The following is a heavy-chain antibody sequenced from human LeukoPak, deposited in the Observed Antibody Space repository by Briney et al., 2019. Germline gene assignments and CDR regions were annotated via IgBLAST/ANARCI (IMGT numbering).Heavy chain of an antibody. D-gene: IGHD3-3*01. Sequence: PGGSLRLSCAASGFTFSSYGMHWVRQAPGKGLEWVAVISYDGSNKYYADSVKGRFTISRDNSKNTLYLQMNSLRAEDTAVYYCPKDGGPEIDYWGQGTLVTVSS. CDR1: GFTFSSYG. CDR3: PKDGGPEIDY. V-gene: IGHV3-30*18. J-gene: IGHJ4*02. CDR2: ISYDGSNK.